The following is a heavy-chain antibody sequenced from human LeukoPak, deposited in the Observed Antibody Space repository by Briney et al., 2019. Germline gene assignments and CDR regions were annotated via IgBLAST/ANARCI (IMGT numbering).Heavy chain of an antibody. D-gene: IGHD6-19*01. V-gene: IGHV4-34*01. CDR3: ARFRVAGIDY. Sequence: PSETLSLTCTVSGGSISSYYWSWIRQPPGKGLEWIGEINHSGSTNYNPSLKSRVTISVDTSKNQFSLKLSSVTAADTAVYYCARFRVAGIDYWGQGTLVTVSS. CDR1: GGSISSYY. CDR2: INHSGST. J-gene: IGHJ4*02.